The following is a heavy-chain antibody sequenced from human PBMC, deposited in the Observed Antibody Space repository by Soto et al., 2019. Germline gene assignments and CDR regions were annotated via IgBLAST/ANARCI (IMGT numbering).Heavy chain of an antibody. D-gene: IGHD3-10*01. CDR1: GFTFSSYG. CDR3: ARDWYGDTGYY. V-gene: IGHV3-33*01. Sequence: QVQLVESGGGVVQPGRSLRLSCAASGFTFSSYGMHWVRQAPGKGLEWVAVIWYDGSNKYYADSVKGRFTISRDNSKNTLYLQRNSLRAEDTAVYYCARDWYGDTGYYWGQGTLVTVSS. CDR2: IWYDGSNK. J-gene: IGHJ4*02.